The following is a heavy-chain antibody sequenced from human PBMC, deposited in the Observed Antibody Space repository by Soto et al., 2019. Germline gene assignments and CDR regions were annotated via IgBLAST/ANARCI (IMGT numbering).Heavy chain of an antibody. V-gene: IGHV1-18*04. CDR3: ARDGMRVVVITLYYYGMDV. J-gene: IGHJ6*02. CDR2: ISAYNGNT. Sequence: SVKISCTAPVYAVTSYGISLVRQAPGHGLEWRGWISAYNGNTNYAQKLQGRVTMTTDTSTSTAYMELRSLRSDDTAVYYCARDGMRVVVITLYYYGMDVWGQGTTVTVSS. CDR1: VYAVTSYG. D-gene: IGHD3-22*01.